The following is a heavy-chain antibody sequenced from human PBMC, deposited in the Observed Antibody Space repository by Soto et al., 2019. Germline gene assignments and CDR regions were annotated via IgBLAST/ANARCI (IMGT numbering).Heavy chain of an antibody. V-gene: IGHV4-59*01. Sequence: PSETLSLTCTVSGGSISGYYWNWIRQPPGKGLEYTGHIYYIGTTNYNPSLKSRATISVDTSKNQFSLKLTSVTAADTAVYFCARSGSKYGANAFDIWDQGTMVTVSS. CDR2: IYYIGTT. D-gene: IGHD5-18*01. J-gene: IGHJ3*02. CDR1: GGSISGYY. CDR3: ARSGSKYGANAFDI.